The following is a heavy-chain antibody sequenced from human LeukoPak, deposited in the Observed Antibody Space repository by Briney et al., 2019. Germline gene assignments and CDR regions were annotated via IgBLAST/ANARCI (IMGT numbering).Heavy chain of an antibody. CDR1: GFTFDAYS. V-gene: IGHV3-43*01. D-gene: IGHD5-24*01. Sequence: GGSLRLSCAASGFTFDAYSMYWVRQPPGEGLEGVAVISWHGGSPHYADSVKGRFTISRDNDKNSLYLQMNSLRTEDTALYYCAKDMSEDGYNWGFDYWGQGTLVTVSS. CDR3: AKDMSEDGYNWGFDY. CDR2: ISWHGGSP. J-gene: IGHJ4*02.